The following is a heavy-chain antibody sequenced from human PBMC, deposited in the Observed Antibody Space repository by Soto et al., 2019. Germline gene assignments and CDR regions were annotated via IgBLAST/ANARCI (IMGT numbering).Heavy chain of an antibody. D-gene: IGHD3-22*01. Sequence: QVQLVQSGAEVQKPGSSVKASCKASGGTFSSYTISWVRQAPGQGLEWMGRIIPILGIANYAQKFQGRVTITADKSTSTAYRELSSLRSEDTAVYYWARGLHYDSISLDDYWGQGTLVTVSS. J-gene: IGHJ4*02. CDR2: IIPILGIA. CDR3: ARGLHYDSISLDDY. CDR1: GGTFSSYT. V-gene: IGHV1-69*02.